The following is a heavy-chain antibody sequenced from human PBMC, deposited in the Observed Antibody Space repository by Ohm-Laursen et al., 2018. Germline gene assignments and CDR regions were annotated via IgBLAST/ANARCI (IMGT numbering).Heavy chain of an antibody. CDR3: ARDRSNSDY. V-gene: IGHV1-18*01. D-gene: IGHD2/OR15-2a*01. CDR1: GYTFNHYG. J-gene: IGHJ4*02. CDR2: IGVHSGNT. Sequence: ASVKVSCKTSGYTFNHYGISWVRQAPGQGLEWMGWIGVHSGNTDYAQSLQGRVTVTADTSTSTVYMELTDLRSDDTAMYYCARDRSNSDYWGQGTLVTVSS.